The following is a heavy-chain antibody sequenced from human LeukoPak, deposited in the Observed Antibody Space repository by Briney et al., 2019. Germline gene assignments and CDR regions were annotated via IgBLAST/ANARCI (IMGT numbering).Heavy chain of an antibody. J-gene: IGHJ6*02. CDR1: GGSISSSSYY. CDR3: ARNVDTAMVLFHYGMDV. V-gene: IGHV4-39*07. CDR2: INHSGST. D-gene: IGHD5-18*01. Sequence: SETLSLTCTVSGGSISSSSYYWSWIRQPPGKGLEWIGEINHSGSTNYNPSLKSRVTISVDTSKNQFSLKLSSVTAADTAVYYCARNVDTAMVLFHYGMDVWGQGTTVTVSS.